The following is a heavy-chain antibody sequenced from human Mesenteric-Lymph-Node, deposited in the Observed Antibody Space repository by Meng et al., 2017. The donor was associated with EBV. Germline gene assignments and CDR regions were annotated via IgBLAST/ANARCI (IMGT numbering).Heavy chain of an antibody. D-gene: IGHD1-26*01. CDR3: ARGGSGSVYWFDP. CDR1: GATFSNFA. J-gene: IGHJ5*02. Sequence: QVVQSGAEVKKPGSSVKVSCKVSGATFSNFASSWVRQDPGQGLEWMGGTIPIFATPNYAQKFQGRVTFPADKSTITAYMELSSLTSEDTAVYYCARGGSGSVYWFDPWGQGPLVTVSS. V-gene: IGHV1-69*06. CDR2: TIPIFATP.